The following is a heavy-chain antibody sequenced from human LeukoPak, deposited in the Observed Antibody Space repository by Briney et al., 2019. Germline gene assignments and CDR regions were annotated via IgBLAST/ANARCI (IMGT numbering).Heavy chain of an antibody. D-gene: IGHD6-13*01. Sequence: ASLKASCKASGYTLTGYYMHWVRQAPGQGLEWMGWINPNSGGTNYAQKFQGRVTMTRDTSISTAYMELSRLRSEDTAVYYCARGGVQQLAPPYYYYYMDVWGKGTTVTVSS. V-gene: IGHV1-2*02. CDR2: INPNSGGT. J-gene: IGHJ6*03. CDR3: ARGGVQQLAPPYYYYYMDV. CDR1: GYTLTGYY.